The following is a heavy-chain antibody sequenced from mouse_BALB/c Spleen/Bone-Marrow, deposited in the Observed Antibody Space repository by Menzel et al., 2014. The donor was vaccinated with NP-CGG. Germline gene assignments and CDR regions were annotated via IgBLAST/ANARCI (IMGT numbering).Heavy chain of an antibody. CDR3: ASYYYGSSSLAY. Sequence: EVKLVESGAELVKPGASVKLSCTASGFNIKDTYMHWVKQRPEQGLEWIGRIDPANGNTKYDPKFQGKATITADTSSNTAYLQLSSLTSEDTAVYYCASYYYGSSSLAYWGQGTLVTVSA. CDR1: GFNIKDTY. J-gene: IGHJ3*01. V-gene: IGHV14-3*02. D-gene: IGHD1-1*01. CDR2: IDPANGNT.